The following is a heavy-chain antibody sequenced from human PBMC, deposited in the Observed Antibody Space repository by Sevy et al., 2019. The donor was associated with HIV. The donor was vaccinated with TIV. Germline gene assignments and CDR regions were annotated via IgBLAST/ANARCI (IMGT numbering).Heavy chain of an antibody. D-gene: IGHD3-9*01. CDR1: GYSISSSYW. Sequence: SETLSLTCVVSGYSISSSYWWDWFRRPPGKGLEWTGAIHYSGNTQYTPSLKSRVTVSADTSKNQFSLRLTSMTAADTAVYYCASHDWRRQDYWGQGTLVTVSS. CDR2: IHYSGNT. CDR3: ASHDWRRQDY. V-gene: IGHV4-38-2*01. J-gene: IGHJ4*02.